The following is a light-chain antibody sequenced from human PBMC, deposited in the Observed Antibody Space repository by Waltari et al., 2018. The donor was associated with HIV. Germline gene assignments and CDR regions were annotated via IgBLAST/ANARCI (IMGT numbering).Light chain of an antibody. V-gene: IGLV2-14*01. CDR1: SSAIGAYNY. CDR3: SSYTSSSTNV. J-gene: IGLJ1*01. Sequence: QSALTQPASVSGSPGQSITISCTGTSSAIGAYNYVSWYQQYPGKAPSLLIHDVNKWPSGVSNRFSGSKSGNTASLTISGLQAEDEADYYCSSYTSSSTNVFGTGTKVTVL. CDR2: DVN.